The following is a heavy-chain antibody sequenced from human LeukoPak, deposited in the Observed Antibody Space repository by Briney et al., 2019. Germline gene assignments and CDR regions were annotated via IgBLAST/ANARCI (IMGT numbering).Heavy chain of an antibody. V-gene: IGHV3-15*01. CDR2: TKSKTDGGTA. CDR1: GFTFTNAC. D-gene: IGHD3-22*01. CDR3: TKYYYDSRGYLYYCDY. Sequence: GGTLRFYCAASGFTFTNACMSWLRQGQGKGLEWVGRTKSKTDGGTADYAAPVTGRFTISRDDSKHTLYLQMNTLKTEDTAVYYCTKYYYDSRGYLYYCDYWDQGTLVTVSS. J-gene: IGHJ4*02.